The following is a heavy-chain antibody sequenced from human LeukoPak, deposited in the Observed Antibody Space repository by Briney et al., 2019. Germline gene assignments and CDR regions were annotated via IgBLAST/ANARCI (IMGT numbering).Heavy chain of an antibody. D-gene: IGHD5-12*01. Sequence: GGSLRLSCAASGFTFRSYAMNWVRQAPGKGLEWVSGISDSGGSTYYADSVKGRFTISRDNSKDTLYLQMNSLRAEDTAVYYCARNENSGWGYFDYWGQGTLVTVSS. V-gene: IGHV3-23*01. CDR3: ARNENSGWGYFDY. CDR2: ISDSGGST. J-gene: IGHJ4*02. CDR1: GFTFRSYA.